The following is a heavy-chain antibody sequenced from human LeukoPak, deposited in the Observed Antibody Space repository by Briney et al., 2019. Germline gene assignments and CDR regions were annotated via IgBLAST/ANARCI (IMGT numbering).Heavy chain of an antibody. V-gene: IGHV3-23*01. D-gene: IGHD3-10*01. Sequence: GGSLRLSCAASGFTFSSYAMSWVRQAPRKGLEWVSTISYSGGSTYYADSVKGRFAISRDSSKNTLYLQMNGLRGEDTAVYYCAKDDGGSPPDAFDIWGQGTLVTVSS. CDR1: GFTFSSYA. J-gene: IGHJ3*02. CDR2: ISYSGGST. CDR3: AKDDGGSPPDAFDI.